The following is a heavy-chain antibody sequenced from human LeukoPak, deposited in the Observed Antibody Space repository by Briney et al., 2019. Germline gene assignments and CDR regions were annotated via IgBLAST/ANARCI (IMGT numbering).Heavy chain of an antibody. CDR1: GYTLTELS. Sequence: ASVKVSCKVSGYTLTELSIHWGRQAPGKGLEWKGGFDTEDGETIYAQKFQGRVTITEDTSTATAYMELGSLRSGDTYVYYCATSRYGSSWYPYYGMDVWGQGTTVTVSS. CDR3: ATSRYGSSWYPYYGMDV. CDR2: FDTEDGET. J-gene: IGHJ6*02. D-gene: IGHD6-13*01. V-gene: IGHV1-24*01.